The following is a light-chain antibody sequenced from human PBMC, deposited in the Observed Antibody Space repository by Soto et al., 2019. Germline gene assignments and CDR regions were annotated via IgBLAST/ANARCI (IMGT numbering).Light chain of an antibody. CDR2: WAS. Sequence: DIVMTQSPASLAVSLGDRATITCKSSQTVLYNFNNQNYLAWYQQKPGQPPKLIINWASIRESGVPDRFSGNGSGTDFTLTISSLQAEDVAVYSCLKYYGIPRTFGQGTRVELK. J-gene: IGKJ1*01. CDR1: QTVLYNFNNQNY. CDR3: LKYYGIPRT. V-gene: IGKV4-1*01.